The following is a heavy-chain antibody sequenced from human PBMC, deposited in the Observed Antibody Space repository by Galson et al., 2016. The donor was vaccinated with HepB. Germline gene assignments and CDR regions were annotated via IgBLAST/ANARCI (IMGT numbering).Heavy chain of an antibody. Sequence: CAISGDSVSSNSAAWNWIRQSPSRGLEWLGRTYYRSNWHYDYAVSVTGRIAINPATSKNQFSLQLNSMTPEDTAVYYCARVSLVTANIWTWSAVEYWGQGALVTVSS. J-gene: IGHJ4*02. V-gene: IGHV6-1*01. CDR1: GDSVSSNSAA. CDR2: TYYRSNWHY. D-gene: IGHD1-20*01. CDR3: ARVSLVTANIWTWSAVEY.